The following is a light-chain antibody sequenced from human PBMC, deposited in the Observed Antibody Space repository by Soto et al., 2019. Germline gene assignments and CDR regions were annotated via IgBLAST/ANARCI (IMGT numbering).Light chain of an antibody. J-gene: IGKJ1*01. V-gene: IGKV2-28*01. CDR3: MQSLQTPPWT. CDR2: LTS. Sequence: DMVMTQSQLSLPVTPGEPASISCRSSQSLLQTNGYTYLDWYLQKPGQSPQLLIYLTSIRASGVPDRFSGSGSGTEFTLKISKVEAEDVGVYYCMQSLQTPPWTFGPGTKVDI. CDR1: QSLLQTNGYTY.